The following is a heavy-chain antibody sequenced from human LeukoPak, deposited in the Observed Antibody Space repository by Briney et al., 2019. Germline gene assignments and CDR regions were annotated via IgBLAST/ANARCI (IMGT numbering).Heavy chain of an antibody. D-gene: IGHD2-21*01. J-gene: IGHJ5*02. CDR1: GGSLSFSTYY. V-gene: IGHV4-39*07. CDR3: ARRVSLKDWFDP. CDR2: IYYSGNT. Sequence: PSETLSLTCTVSGGSLSFSTYYWGWIRQPPGKGLDWIGSIYYSGNTYYNPSLKSRVTILVDTSKNQFSLKLSSVTAADTAVYYCARRVSLKDWFDPWGQGTLVTVSS.